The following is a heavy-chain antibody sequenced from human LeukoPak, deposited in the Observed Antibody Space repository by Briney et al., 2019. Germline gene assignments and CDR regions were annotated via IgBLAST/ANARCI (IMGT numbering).Heavy chain of an antibody. D-gene: IGHD6-13*01. CDR3: ARSHAEQQLSYYFDC. CDR1: GGTFSSYA. CDR2: IIPIFGTA. J-gene: IGHJ4*02. Sequence: ASVKVSCKASGGTFSSYAISWVRQAPGQGLEWMGGIIPIFGTANYAQKFQGRVTMTRDTSTSTVYMELSSLRSEDTAVYYCARSHAEQQLSYYFDCWGQGTLVTVSS. V-gene: IGHV1-69*05.